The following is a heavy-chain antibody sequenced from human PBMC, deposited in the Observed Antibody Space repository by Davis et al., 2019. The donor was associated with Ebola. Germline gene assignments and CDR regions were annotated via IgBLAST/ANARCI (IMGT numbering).Heavy chain of an antibody. Sequence: GGSLRLSCAVSGFTFSSYSMNWVRQAPGKGLEWVSYISSDGRTRYSADPVKGRFTISRDNVKNSVYLQMNSLRDEDTAVYYCARDRDGDYYYYGIDVWGQGTTVTVSS. CDR1: GFTFSSYS. J-gene: IGHJ6*02. CDR3: ARDRDGDYYYYGIDV. D-gene: IGHD4-17*01. CDR2: ISSDGRTR. V-gene: IGHV3-48*02.